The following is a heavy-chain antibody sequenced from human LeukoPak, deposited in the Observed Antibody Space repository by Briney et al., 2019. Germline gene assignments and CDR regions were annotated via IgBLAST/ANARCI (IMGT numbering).Heavy chain of an antibody. V-gene: IGHV1-46*01. CDR1: GYTFTSYY. CDR2: INPSGGST. CDR3: ARGRGDDYGGNWNAFDI. Sequence: GASVKVSCKASGYTFTSYYMHWVRQAPGQGLEWMGIINPSGGSTSYAQKFQGRVTMTRDTSTSTVYMELSSLRSEDTAVYYCARGRGDDYGGNWNAFDIWGQGTMVTVSS. J-gene: IGHJ3*02. D-gene: IGHD4-23*01.